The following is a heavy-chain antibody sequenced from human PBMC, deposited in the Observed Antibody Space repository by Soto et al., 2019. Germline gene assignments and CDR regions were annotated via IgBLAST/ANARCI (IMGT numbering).Heavy chain of an antibody. V-gene: IGHV3-15*07. D-gene: IGHD3-9*01. J-gene: IGHJ6*02. CDR2: IKSKTDGGTT. CDR3: PTTYDILTGYYIGLSYYYYGMDV. Sequence: EVQLVESGGGLVKPGGSLRLSCAASGFTFSNAWMNWVRQAPGKGLEWVGRIKSKTDGGTTDYAAPVKGRFTIPRDDSKNTLYLQMSRMKTDDTAVYYCPTTYDILTGYYIGLSYYYYGMDVWGQGTTVTVSS. CDR1: GFTFSNAW.